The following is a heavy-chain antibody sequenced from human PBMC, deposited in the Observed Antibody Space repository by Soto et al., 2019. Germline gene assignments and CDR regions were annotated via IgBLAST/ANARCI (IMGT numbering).Heavy chain of an antibody. CDR1: GGTFSSYA. J-gene: IGHJ6*02. CDR3: ARDGDILTGYPYSHEPHYYYGMDV. D-gene: IGHD3-9*01. V-gene: IGHV1-69*13. Sequence: GASVKVSCKASGGTFSSYAISWVRQAPGQGLEWMGGIIPIFGTANYAQKFQGRVTITADESTSTAYMELSSLRSEDTAVYYCARDGDILTGYPYSHEPHYYYGMDVWGQGTTVTVS. CDR2: IIPIFGTA.